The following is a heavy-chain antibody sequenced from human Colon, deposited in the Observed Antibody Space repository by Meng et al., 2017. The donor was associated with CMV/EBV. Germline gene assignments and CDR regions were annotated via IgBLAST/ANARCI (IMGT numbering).Heavy chain of an antibody. CDR1: GDPLCDFC. V-gene: IGHV1-18*01. J-gene: IGHJ4*02. CDR3: ATELSRGGY. CDR2: ISAYNGNT. Sequence: VRLVHAAPDVEKPWAPVKGCCMAAGDPLCDFCISGVRQAPGQGLEWMGWISAYNGNTNYAPEFQGRVTLTTDTSTTTDTSTTTVYMELRSLRSDDTAIYYCATELSRGGYWGQGTLVTVSS.